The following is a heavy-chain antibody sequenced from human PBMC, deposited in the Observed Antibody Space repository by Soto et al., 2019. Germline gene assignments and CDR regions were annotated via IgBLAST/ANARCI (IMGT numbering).Heavy chain of an antibody. Sequence: GGSLRLSCAASGFTFSSYGMHWVRQAPGKGLEWVAVIWYDGSNKYYADSVKGRFTISRGNSKNTLYLQMNSLRAEDTAVYYCARGSTVSKYYFDYWGQGTLVTVSS. CDR2: IWYDGSNK. D-gene: IGHD4-17*01. J-gene: IGHJ4*02. V-gene: IGHV3-33*01. CDR1: GFTFSSYG. CDR3: ARGSTVSKYYFDY.